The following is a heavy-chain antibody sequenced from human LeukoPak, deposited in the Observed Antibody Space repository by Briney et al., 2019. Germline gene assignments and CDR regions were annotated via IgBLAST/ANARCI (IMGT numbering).Heavy chain of an antibody. Sequence: ASVKVSCKVSGYTFTDYYMHWVQQAPGKGLEWMGVVDPEDGETIYAEKFQGRVTITADTSTDTAYMELSSLRSEDTAVYYCATAMYYYDSSGYYSSYFDYWGQGTLVTVSS. J-gene: IGHJ4*02. CDR1: GYTFTDYY. CDR2: VDPEDGET. D-gene: IGHD3-22*01. CDR3: ATAMYYYDSSGYYSSYFDY. V-gene: IGHV1-69-2*01.